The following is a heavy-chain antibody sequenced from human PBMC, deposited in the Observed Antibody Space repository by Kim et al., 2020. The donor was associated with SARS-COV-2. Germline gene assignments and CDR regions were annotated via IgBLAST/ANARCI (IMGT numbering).Heavy chain of an antibody. D-gene: IGHD3-22*01. J-gene: IGHJ4*02. CDR3: ARVGVVGGHYDY. Sequence: GGSLRLSCAASGFTFSSYSMNWVRQAPGKGLEWVSSISSSSSYIYYADSVKGRFTISGDNAKNSLYLQMNSLRAEDTAVYYCARVGVVGGHYDYWGQGTLVTVSS. CDR2: ISSSSSYI. V-gene: IGHV3-21*01. CDR1: GFTFSSYS.